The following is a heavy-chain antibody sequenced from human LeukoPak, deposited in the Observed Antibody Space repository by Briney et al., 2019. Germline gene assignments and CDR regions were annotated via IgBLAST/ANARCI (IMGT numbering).Heavy chain of an antibody. V-gene: IGHV3-23*01. D-gene: IGHD2-2*01. CDR1: GFTFSNYA. Sequence: PGGSLRLSCAASGFTFSNYAMVWFGQVPGKGLDWFSAMTSDGRTFYADSVRGRVTISRDNSKNTLYLQMNSLGAEDTAEYFCANVGVAAASPPFYLDVWGKGTTVTVSS. CDR2: MTSDGRT. CDR3: ANVGVAAASPPFYLDV. J-gene: IGHJ6*03.